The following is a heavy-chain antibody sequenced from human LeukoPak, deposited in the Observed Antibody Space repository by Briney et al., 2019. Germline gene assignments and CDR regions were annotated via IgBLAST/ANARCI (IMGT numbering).Heavy chain of an antibody. V-gene: IGHV3-21*01. D-gene: IGHD2-8*02. Sequence: GGSLRLSCAASGFTFSDYSMNWVRQAPGKGLEWVSSISRRSRHVYYAGSVKGRFTISRDDARNSLYLQMNSLRAEDMAVYFCVRDLLGSGPTKAYLYHGGQGTLVTVSS. J-gene: IGHJ1*01. CDR1: GFTFSDYS. CDR3: VRDLLGSGPTKAYLYH. CDR2: ISRRSRHV.